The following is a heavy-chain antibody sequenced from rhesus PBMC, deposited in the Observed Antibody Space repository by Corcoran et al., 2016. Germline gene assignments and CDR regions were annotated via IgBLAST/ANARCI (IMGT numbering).Heavy chain of an antibody. CDR3: AMGIAAAGIVTFDF. J-gene: IGHJ3*01. D-gene: IGHD6-25*01. V-gene: IGHV4-80*01. CDR1: GASISSYW. CDR2: INGNSGST. Sequence: QVQLQESGPGLVTPSETLSLTCAVSGASISSYWWSWILAPPGTGLEWIGEINGNSGSTYYNPSLKSRVTISKDASKNQFSLKLSSVTAADTAVYYCAMGIAAAGIVTFDFWGQGLRVTVSS.